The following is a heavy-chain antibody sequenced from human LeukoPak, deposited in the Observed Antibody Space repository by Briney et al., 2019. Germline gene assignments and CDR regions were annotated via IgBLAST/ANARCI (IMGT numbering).Heavy chain of an antibody. CDR3: ARDPAYYDSSGYPHAAFDI. CDR2: ISDDSNYI. V-gene: IGHV3-21*01. Sequence: GGSLRLSCAASGFTFSTYSGNWIRQAPGKGLEWVSSISDDSNYIFYADSVKGRFTISRDNAKNSLYLQMNSLRAEDTAVYYCARDPAYYDSSGYPHAAFDIWGQGTMVTVSS. J-gene: IGHJ3*02. D-gene: IGHD3-22*01. CDR1: GFTFSTYS.